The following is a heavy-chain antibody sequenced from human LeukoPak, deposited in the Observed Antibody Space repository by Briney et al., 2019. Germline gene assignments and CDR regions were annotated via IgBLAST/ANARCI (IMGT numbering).Heavy chain of an antibody. V-gene: IGHV4-4*02. CDR1: GGSISSSNW. J-gene: IGHJ1*01. Sequence: SETLSLTCAVSGGSISSSNWWSWVRQPPGKGLEWIGEIYHSGSTNYNPSLKSRVTISVDKSKNQFSLKLSSVTAADTAVYYCARGVRGYSRKYFQHWGQGTLVTVSS. CDR3: ARGVRGYSRKYFQH. CDR2: IYHSGST. D-gene: IGHD5-12*01.